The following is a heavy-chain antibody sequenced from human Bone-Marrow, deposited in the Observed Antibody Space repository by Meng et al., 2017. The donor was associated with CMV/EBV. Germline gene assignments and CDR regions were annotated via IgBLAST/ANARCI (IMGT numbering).Heavy chain of an antibody. V-gene: IGHV1-8*01. Sequence: ASVKVSCKASGYTFTSYDINWVRQATGQGLEWMGWMNPNSGNTGYAQKFQGRVTMTRNTSISTAYMELSSLRSEDTAVYYCASVDYSNSYYYYYGMDVWGQGTTVTVSS. CDR1: GYTFTSYD. CDR3: ASVDYSNSYYYYYGMDV. CDR2: MNPNSGNT. J-gene: IGHJ6*02. D-gene: IGHD4-11*01.